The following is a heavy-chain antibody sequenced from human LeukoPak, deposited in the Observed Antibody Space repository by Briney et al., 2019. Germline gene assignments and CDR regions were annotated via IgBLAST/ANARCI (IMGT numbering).Heavy chain of an antibody. D-gene: IGHD3-3*01. CDR3: ARVKYYDFWSGPTGLDY. V-gene: IGHV3-7*01. CDR2: IKQDGSEK. Sequence: GGSLRLSCAASGFTFSSYWMSWVHQAPGKGLEWVANIKQDGSEKYYVDSVKGRFTISRDNAKNSLYLQMNSLRAEDTAVYYCARVKYYDFWSGPTGLDYWGQGTLVTVSS. CDR1: GFTFSSYW. J-gene: IGHJ4*02.